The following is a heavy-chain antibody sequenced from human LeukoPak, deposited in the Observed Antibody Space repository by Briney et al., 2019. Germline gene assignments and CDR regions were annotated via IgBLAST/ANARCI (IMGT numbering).Heavy chain of an antibody. Sequence: EASVKVSCKASGYTFTGYYIHWVRQAPGQGLECVGWINPNSGGTNYAQKFQGRVTKTRDTSISTAYMELSRLRSDDTAVYYCARGGSGSYFSWLDPWGQGTLVTVSS. CDR1: GYTFTGYY. D-gene: IGHD3-10*01. J-gene: IGHJ5*02. V-gene: IGHV1-2*02. CDR2: INPNSGGT. CDR3: ARGGSGSYFSWLDP.